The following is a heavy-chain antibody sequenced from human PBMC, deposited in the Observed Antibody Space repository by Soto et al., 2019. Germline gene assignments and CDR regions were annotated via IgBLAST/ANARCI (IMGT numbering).Heavy chain of an antibody. CDR3: AREGSYSAYNFAHGIQLWSFDF. Sequence: LSLTCTVSGGSINTFYWSWVRQPAGKGLEWIGRIFSSGSTSFNPSLESRVAMSVDTSKNHFSLNLSSVTAADMAVYYCAREGSYSAYNFAHGIQLWSFDFWGQGALVTVS. CDR2: IFSSGST. J-gene: IGHJ4*02. CDR1: GGSINTFY. D-gene: IGHD5-12*01. V-gene: IGHV4-4*07.